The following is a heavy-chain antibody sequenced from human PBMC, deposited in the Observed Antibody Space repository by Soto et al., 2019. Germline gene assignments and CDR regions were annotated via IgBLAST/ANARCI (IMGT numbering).Heavy chain of an antibody. Sequence: QITLKESGPTLVKPTQTLTLTCTISGFSLITSGVGVGWIRQPPGKALEWLALIYWDDDKRYSPSLKSRLTITKDTSKHQVVLTMTTMDPVDTATYSCAHIVTGCFTWGRGALVTVSS. CDR3: AHIVTGCFT. CDR1: GFSLITSGVG. CDR2: IYWDDDK. D-gene: IGHD3-16*01. V-gene: IGHV2-5*02. J-gene: IGHJ5*02.